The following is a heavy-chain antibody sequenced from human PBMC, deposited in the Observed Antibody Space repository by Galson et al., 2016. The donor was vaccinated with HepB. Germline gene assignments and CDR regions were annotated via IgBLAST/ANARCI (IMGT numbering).Heavy chain of an antibody. V-gene: IGHV3-23*01. D-gene: IGHD2-21*01. J-gene: IGHJ4*02. CDR2: ISNSGSTT. CDR3: AKELVATGAVVGDY. CDR1: GFTFSTYA. Sequence: SLRLSCAASGFTFSTYAMSWVRQAPGKGLEWVSAISNSGSTTYYADSVKGRFTISRDNSKNTLYLQMNSLRVEDTALYYCAKELVATGAVVGDYWGQGTLVTVSS.